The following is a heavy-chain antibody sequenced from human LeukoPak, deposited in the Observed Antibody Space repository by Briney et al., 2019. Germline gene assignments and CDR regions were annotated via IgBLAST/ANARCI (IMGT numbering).Heavy chain of an antibody. CDR3: AISAAIGGFDY. CDR2: IYHSGST. Sequence: SETLSLTCAVSGYSICSGYYWGWIRQPPGKGLEWIGSIYHSGSTYYNPSLKSRVTISVDTSKNQFSLKLSSVTAADTAVYYCAISAAIGGFDYWGQGTLVTVSS. J-gene: IGHJ4*02. CDR1: GYSICSGYY. V-gene: IGHV4-38-2*01. D-gene: IGHD2-2*01.